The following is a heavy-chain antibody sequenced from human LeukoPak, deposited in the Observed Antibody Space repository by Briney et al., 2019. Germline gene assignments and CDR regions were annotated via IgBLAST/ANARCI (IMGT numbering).Heavy chain of an antibody. J-gene: IGHJ4*02. Sequence: GGSLRLSCAASGFTFSSYSIYWVRQAPGKGLEWVSSISSSSRYINYADSVKGRFTISRDNAKNSLFLQMNSLRAEDTAVYYCASPPSVGSSSPYYFEYWGQGTLVTVSS. D-gene: IGHD6-6*01. CDR2: ISSSSRYI. V-gene: IGHV3-21*01. CDR3: ASPPSVGSSSPYYFEY. CDR1: GFTFSSYS.